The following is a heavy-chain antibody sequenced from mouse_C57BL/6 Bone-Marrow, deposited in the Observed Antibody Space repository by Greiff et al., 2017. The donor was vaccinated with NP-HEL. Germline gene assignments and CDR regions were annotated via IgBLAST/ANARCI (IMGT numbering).Heavy chain of an antibody. J-gene: IGHJ2*01. CDR3: TRGTTVVSYYFDY. V-gene: IGHV1-15*01. CDR1: GYTFTDYE. CDR2: IDPETGGT. Sequence: QVQLQQSGAELVRPGASVTLSCKASGYTFTDYEMHWVKQTPVHGLEWIGAIDPETGGTAYNQKFKGKAILTADKSSSTAYMELRSLTSEDSAVYYCTRGTTVVSYYFDYWGQGTTLTVSS. D-gene: IGHD1-1*01.